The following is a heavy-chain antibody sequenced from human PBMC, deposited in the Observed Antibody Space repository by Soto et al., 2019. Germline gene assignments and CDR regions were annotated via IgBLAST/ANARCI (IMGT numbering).Heavy chain of an antibody. CDR3: ARVSDYDSRSGIDY. CDR1: GYTFTCYY. D-gene: IGHD3-22*01. J-gene: IGHJ4*02. V-gene: IGHV1-2*02. CDR2: INPNSGGT. Sequence: GASVKVSCKASGYTFTCYYMHWVRQAPGQGLEWMGWINPNSGGTNYAQKFQGRVTMTRDTSISTAYMELSRLRSDDTAVYYCARVSDYDSRSGIDYWGQGTMVTVSS.